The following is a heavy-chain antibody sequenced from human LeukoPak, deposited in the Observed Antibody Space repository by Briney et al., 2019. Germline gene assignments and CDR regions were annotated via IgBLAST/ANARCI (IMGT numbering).Heavy chain of an antibody. D-gene: IGHD6-19*01. CDR1: GFTFDDYA. CDR2: ISWNSGSI. CDR3: AKAEGGYSSGWTFDY. J-gene: IGHJ4*02. Sequence: GGSLRLSCAASGFTFDDYAMHWVRQAPGKGLEWVSGISWNSGSIGYADSVKGRFTISRDNAKNSLYLQMNSLRAEDTAVYYCAKAEGGYSSGWTFDYWGQGTLVTVSS. V-gene: IGHV3-9*01.